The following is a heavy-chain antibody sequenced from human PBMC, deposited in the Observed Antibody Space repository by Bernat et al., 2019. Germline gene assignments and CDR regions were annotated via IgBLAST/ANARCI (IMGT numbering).Heavy chain of an antibody. J-gene: IGHJ3*02. D-gene: IGHD3-22*01. Sequence: EVQLVESGGGLVKPGGSLRLSCAASGFTFSNAWMNWVRQAPGKGLEWVGRIKSKTDGGTTDYAAPVKGRFTISRDDSKNTLYLQMNSLKTEDTAVYYCTAYHYYDSSGYCPDDAFDIWGQGTMVTVSS. CDR1: GFTFSNAW. V-gene: IGHV3-15*07. CDR2: IKSKTDGGTT. CDR3: TAYHYYDSSGYCPDDAFDI.